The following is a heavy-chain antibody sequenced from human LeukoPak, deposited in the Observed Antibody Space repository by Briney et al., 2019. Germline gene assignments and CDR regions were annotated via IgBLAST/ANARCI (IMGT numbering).Heavy chain of an antibody. D-gene: IGHD6-13*01. Sequence: GGSLRLSCAASGFTFSSYWMQWVRQAPGKGLVWVSRINSDGSSTSYADSVKGRFTISRDNANNTLYLQMNSLRAEDTAVYYCARDRKQQLTLDVWGKGTTVTVSS. CDR3: ARDRKQQLTLDV. V-gene: IGHV3-74*01. CDR2: INSDGSST. CDR1: GFTFSSYW. J-gene: IGHJ6*04.